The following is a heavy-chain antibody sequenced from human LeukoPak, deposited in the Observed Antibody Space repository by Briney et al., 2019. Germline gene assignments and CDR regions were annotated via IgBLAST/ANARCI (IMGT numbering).Heavy chain of an antibody. Sequence: GGSLRLSCAASGFTFSSYSMNWVRQAPGKGLEWVSSTSSSSSYIYYADSVKGRFTISRDNAKNSLYLQMNSLRAEDTAVYYCARERGDSMALYYYYMDVWGKGTTVTVSS. CDR2: TSSSSSYI. V-gene: IGHV3-21*01. J-gene: IGHJ6*03. CDR3: ARERGDSMALYYYYMDV. CDR1: GFTFSSYS. D-gene: IGHD4/OR15-4a*01.